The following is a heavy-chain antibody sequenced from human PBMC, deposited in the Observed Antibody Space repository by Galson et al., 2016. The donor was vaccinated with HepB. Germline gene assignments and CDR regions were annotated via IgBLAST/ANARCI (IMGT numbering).Heavy chain of an antibody. CDR3: ARSLSTSFGSFEY. J-gene: IGHJ4*02. D-gene: IGHD3-3*01. CDR2: ISSTSRYI. Sequence: SLRLSCAASGFTFNDFSMNWVRQAPGKGLEWVSSISSTSRYIYYADSVKGRLTISRDNAKNSLFLQMDSLRAGDTAVYYCARSLSTSFGSFEYWGRGTPVSVSS. V-gene: IGHV3-21*01. CDR1: GFTFNDFS.